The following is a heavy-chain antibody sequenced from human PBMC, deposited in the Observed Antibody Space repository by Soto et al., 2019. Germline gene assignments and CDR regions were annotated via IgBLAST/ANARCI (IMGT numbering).Heavy chain of an antibody. J-gene: IGHJ6*02. Sequence: GGSLRLSCAASGFTFSSYEMNWVRQAPGKGLEWVSYISSSGSTIYYADSVKGRFTISRDNAKNSLYLQMNSLRAEDTAVYYCARTYYYYGMDVWGQGTTVIVSS. V-gene: IGHV3-48*03. CDR3: ARTYYYYGMDV. CDR1: GFTFSSYE. CDR2: ISSSGSTI.